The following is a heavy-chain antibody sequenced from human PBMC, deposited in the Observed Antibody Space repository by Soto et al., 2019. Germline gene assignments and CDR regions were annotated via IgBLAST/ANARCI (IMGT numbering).Heavy chain of an antibody. Sequence: QVQLEQSGAEVKKPGSSVKLSCKASGGTLSDHGVSWLRQAPGQGLEWVGGTIPVLHTAKYAPKFQGRVTIAADNSTNMAYMELGSLRSDDNAVYYWARGVYGSGNDYTGPAAVDSWGQWTLVIVSP. D-gene: IGHD3-10*01. J-gene: IGHJ3*02. CDR3: ARGVYGSGNDYTGPAAVDS. CDR1: GGTLSDHG. V-gene: IGHV1-69*06. CDR2: TIPVLHTA.